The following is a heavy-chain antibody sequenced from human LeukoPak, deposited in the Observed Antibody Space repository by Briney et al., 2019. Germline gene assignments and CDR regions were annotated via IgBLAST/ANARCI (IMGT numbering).Heavy chain of an antibody. V-gene: IGHV4-59*01. J-gene: IGHJ5*02. CDR2: IYYSGST. Sequence: SETLSLTCTVSGGSISSYYWSWIRQPPGKGLEWIGYIYYSGSTNYNPSLKSRVTISVDTSKNQFSLKLSSVTAADTAVYYCARDRSPDSSSWTRGWFDPWGQGTLVTVSS. CDR3: ARDRSPDSSSWTRGWFDP. D-gene: IGHD6-13*01. CDR1: GGSISSYY.